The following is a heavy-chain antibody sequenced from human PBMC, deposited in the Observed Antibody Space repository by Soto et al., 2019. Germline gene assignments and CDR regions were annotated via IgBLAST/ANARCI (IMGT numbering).Heavy chain of an antibody. CDR3: ARGGSPYVWFNEF. V-gene: IGHV1-69*13. D-gene: IGHD3-16*01. CDR1: GGLFSSFA. Sequence: SVKVSCKDSGGLFSSFAISWVRQAPGQGLEWLGGIIPVFGTTNYAEKFQGRVTITADESTNTAYMELSSLRSGDTAMYYCARGGSPYVWFNEFWGQGTLATVSS. CDR2: IIPVFGTT. J-gene: IGHJ4*02.